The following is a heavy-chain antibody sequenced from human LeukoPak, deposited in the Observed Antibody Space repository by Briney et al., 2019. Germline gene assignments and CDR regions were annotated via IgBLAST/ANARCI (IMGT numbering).Heavy chain of an antibody. J-gene: IGHJ6*02. CDR2: ISGSGGST. CDR3: AKAQGVPYSSSWYWAAYYYYYYGMDV. CDR1: GFTFSSYA. Sequence: GGSLRLSCAASGFTFSSYAMSWVRQAPGKGLEWVSAISGSGGSTYYADSVKGRFTISGDNSKNTLYLQMNSLRAEDTAVYYCAKAQGVPYSSSWYWAAYYYYYYGMDVWGQGTTVTVSS. D-gene: IGHD6-13*01. V-gene: IGHV3-23*01.